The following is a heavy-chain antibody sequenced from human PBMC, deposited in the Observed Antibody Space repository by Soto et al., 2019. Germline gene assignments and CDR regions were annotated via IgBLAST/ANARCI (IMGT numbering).Heavy chain of an antibody. V-gene: IGHV3-23*01. J-gene: IGHJ6*02. D-gene: IGHD3-3*01. Sequence: GGSLRLSCAASGFTFSSYAMSWVRQAPGKGLEWVSAISGSGGSTYYADSVKGRFTISRDNSKNTLYLQMNSLRAEDTAVYYCAKDLFFGVARGMDVCGQGTTVTVSS. CDR2: ISGSGGST. CDR1: GFTFSSYA. CDR3: AKDLFFGVARGMDV.